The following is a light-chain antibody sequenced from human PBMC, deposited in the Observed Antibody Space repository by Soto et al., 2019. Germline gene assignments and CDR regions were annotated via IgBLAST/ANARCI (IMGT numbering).Light chain of an antibody. V-gene: IGLV7-46*01. CDR3: LLLYSGNRRV. CDR2: DTN. Sequence: QAVVTQEPSVTVSPGGTVTLTCGSSTGAVTSGHYPYWFQQKPGHAPRTLIYDTNNKHSWTPARFSGSLLGGKAALTLSGAQAEEEAEYYCLLLYSGNRRVFGAGTKVTVL. CDR1: TGAVTSGHY. J-gene: IGLJ1*01.